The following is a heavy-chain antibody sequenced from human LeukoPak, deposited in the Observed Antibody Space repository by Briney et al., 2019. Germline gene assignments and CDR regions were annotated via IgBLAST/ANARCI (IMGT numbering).Heavy chain of an antibody. CDR2: TYYRSKWYN. D-gene: IGHD6-19*01. J-gene: IGHJ4*02. V-gene: IGHV6-1*01. CDR3: ARDQGEDSSGQGSFDY. Sequence: SQTLSLTCAISGDSVSSNSAAWNWIRQSPSRGLEWLGRTYYRSKWYNDYAVSVKSRITINPDTSKNQFSLQLNSVTPEDTAVYYCARDQGEDSSGQGSFDYWGQGTLVTVSS. CDR1: GDSVSSNSAA.